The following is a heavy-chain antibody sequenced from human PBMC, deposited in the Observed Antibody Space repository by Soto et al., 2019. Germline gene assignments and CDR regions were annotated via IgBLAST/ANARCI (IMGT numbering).Heavy chain of an antibody. CDR1: GFTFSSHS. J-gene: IGHJ5*02. Sequence: PGGSLRLSCAASGFTFSSHSMNWVRQAPGKGLEWVSYISSGSSSIYYADSVKGRFTISRDNAKNSLYLQMNSLRDEDTAVYYCARDPEWDSWLDPWGQGTLVTVSS. V-gene: IGHV3-48*02. D-gene: IGHD3-3*01. CDR3: ARDPEWDSWLDP. CDR2: ISSGSSSI.